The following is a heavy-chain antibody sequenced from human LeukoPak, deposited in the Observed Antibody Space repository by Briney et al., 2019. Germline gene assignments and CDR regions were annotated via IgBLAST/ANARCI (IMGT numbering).Heavy chain of an antibody. V-gene: IGHV3-21*01. D-gene: IGHD3-10*01. J-gene: IGHJ3*02. Sequence: PGGSLRLSCAASGFTFSSYSMNWVRQAPGKGLEWVSSISSSSSYIYYADSVKGRFTSSRDNAKNSLYLRMNSLRAEDTAVYYCARDRRPWFGSPRDAFDIWGQGTMVTVSS. CDR1: GFTFSSYS. CDR2: ISSSSSYI. CDR3: ARDRRPWFGSPRDAFDI.